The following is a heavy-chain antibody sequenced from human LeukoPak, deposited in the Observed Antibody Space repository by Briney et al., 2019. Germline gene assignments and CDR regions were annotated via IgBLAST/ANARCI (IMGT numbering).Heavy chain of an antibody. CDR3: AREGGPYRPLDY. CDR1: GRSITSTNY. Sequence: SETQSLTCGLSGRSITSTNYWTWVRQPPGKGLEWIGEVNLQGSTNYNPSLMGRVAVSVDMSENHISLQLTSVTAVDTAVYYCAREGGPYRPLDYSGQGTLVTVSS. J-gene: IGHJ4*02. V-gene: IGHV4-4*02. CDR2: VNLQGST.